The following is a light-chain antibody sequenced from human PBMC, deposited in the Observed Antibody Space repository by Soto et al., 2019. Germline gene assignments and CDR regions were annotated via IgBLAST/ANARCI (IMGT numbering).Light chain of an antibody. CDR3: QQYGSSGT. CDR2: GAS. J-gene: IGKJ1*01. CDR1: QSVSNNY. Sequence: EIVLTQSPGPLSLSPGESATLSRRASQSVSNNYLAWYQQKPGQPPRLLIYGASNRATVIPDRFSGSGSGTDFTLTISRLEPEDFAVYYCQQYGSSGTFGQGTKVDIK. V-gene: IGKV3-20*01.